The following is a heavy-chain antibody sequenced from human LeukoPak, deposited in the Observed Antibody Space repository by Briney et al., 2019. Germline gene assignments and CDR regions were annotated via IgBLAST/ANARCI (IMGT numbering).Heavy chain of an antibody. Sequence: ASVKVSCKASGYTFTSYGISWVRQAPGQGLEWMGWISAYNGNTNYAQKLQGRVTMTTDTSTSTAYMELRSLRSDDTAVYYCARAGAVIAAAGGPFDYWGQETLVTVSS. V-gene: IGHV1-18*01. CDR1: GYTFTSYG. D-gene: IGHD6-13*01. CDR2: ISAYNGNT. CDR3: ARAGAVIAAAGGPFDY. J-gene: IGHJ4*02.